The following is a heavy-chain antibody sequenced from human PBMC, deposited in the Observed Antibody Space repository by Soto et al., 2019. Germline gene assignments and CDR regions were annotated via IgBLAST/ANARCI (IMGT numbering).Heavy chain of an antibody. Sequence: EVQLVESGGGLVQPGGSLRLSCAASGFTFSSYWMHWVRQAPGKGLVWVSRINSDGSSTSYADSVKGRFTISRDNAKNTRCLEMNSLRAEDTAVYYCARGGYSYGYLGYWGQGTLVTVSS. CDR3: ARGGYSYGYLGY. D-gene: IGHD5-18*01. V-gene: IGHV3-74*01. CDR2: INSDGSST. J-gene: IGHJ4*02. CDR1: GFTFSSYW.